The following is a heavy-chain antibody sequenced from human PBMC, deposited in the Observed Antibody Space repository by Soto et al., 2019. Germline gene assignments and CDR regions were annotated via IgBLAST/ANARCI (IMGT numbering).Heavy chain of an antibody. CDR1: GGSISSYY. Sequence: SETLSLTCTVSGGSISSYYWSWIRQPPGKGLEWIGYIYYSGSTNYNPSLKSRVTISVDTSKNQFSLKLSSVTAADTAVYYCASGRQGYDTLHYWCQGPLLTVSS. D-gene: IGHD5-12*01. CDR2: IYYSGST. J-gene: IGHJ4*02. V-gene: IGHV4-59*08. CDR3: ASGRQGYDTLHY.